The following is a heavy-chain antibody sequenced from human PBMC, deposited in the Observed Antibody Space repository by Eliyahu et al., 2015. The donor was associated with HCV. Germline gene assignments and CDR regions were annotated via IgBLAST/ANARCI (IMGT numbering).Heavy chain of an antibody. J-gene: IGHJ6*02. CDR2: LRYDGNKK. Sequence: QVQLVESGGGVVQPGGSLRLSCAASGFPFNVYGMYWVRQAPGKGLEWVAFLRYDGNKKNYIESVKGRFTISRDISKNTLSLQMNSLRGEDTAVYYCARDPGSFSMEFWGQGTTVIVSS. CDR3: ARDPGSFSMEF. CDR1: GFPFNVYG. D-gene: IGHD3-16*02. V-gene: IGHV3-30*02.